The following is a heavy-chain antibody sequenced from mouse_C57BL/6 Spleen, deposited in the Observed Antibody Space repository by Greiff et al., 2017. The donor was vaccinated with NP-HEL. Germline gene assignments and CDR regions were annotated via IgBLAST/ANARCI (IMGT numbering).Heavy chain of an antibody. D-gene: IGHD1-1*01. Sequence: EVQVVESGPVLVKPGASVKMSCKASGYTFTDYYMNWVKQSHGKSLEWIGVINPYNGGTSYNQKFKGKATLTVDKSSSTAYMELNSLTSEDSAVYYCAREGIYYGSRPYYFDYWGQGTTLTVSS. V-gene: IGHV1-19*01. CDR2: INPYNGGT. CDR1: GYTFTDYY. CDR3: AREGIYYGSRPYYFDY. J-gene: IGHJ2*01.